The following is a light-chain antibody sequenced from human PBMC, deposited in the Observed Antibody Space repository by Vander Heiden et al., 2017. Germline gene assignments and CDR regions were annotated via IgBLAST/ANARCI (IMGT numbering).Light chain of an antibody. Sequence: DIVMTQSPLSLPVGPGEPASISCRSSQSLLHSNGYNYLDWYLQKPGQSPQLLIYLGSNRASGVPDRFSGSGSGTDFTLKISIVDAEDVRVYYCRLALQTPRTFGQGTKVEIK. CDR2: LGS. J-gene: IGKJ1*01. V-gene: IGKV2-28*01. CDR3: RLALQTPRT. CDR1: QSLLHSNGYNY.